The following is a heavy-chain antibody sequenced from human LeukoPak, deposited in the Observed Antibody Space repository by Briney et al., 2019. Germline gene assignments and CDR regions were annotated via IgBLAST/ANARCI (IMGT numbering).Heavy chain of an antibody. CDR3: AREIEDTSGPNWFDP. V-gene: IGHV4-39*07. CDR1: GGSISSSSYY. J-gene: IGHJ5*02. CDR2: IYHSGST. Sequence: PSETLSLTCTVSGGSISSSSYYWGWIRQPPGKGLEWIGSIYHSGSTYYNPSLKSRVTISVDTSKNQFSLKLSSVTAADTAVYYCAREIEDTSGPNWFDPWGQGTLVTVSS. D-gene: IGHD5-18*01.